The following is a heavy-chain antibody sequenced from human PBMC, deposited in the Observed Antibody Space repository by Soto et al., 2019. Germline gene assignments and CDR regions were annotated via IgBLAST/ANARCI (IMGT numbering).Heavy chain of an antibody. CDR3: ARDGYNERIFDY. D-gene: IGHD5-12*01. J-gene: IGHJ4*02. CDR1: GYTFTGYY. Sequence: QVQLVQSGAEVKKPGASVKVSCKASGYTFTGYYMHWVRQAPGQGLEWMGGIIPIFGTANYAQKFQGRVTITADESTSTAYMELSSLRSEDTAVYYCARDGYNERIFDYWGQGTLVTVSS. CDR2: IIPIFGTA. V-gene: IGHV1-69*01.